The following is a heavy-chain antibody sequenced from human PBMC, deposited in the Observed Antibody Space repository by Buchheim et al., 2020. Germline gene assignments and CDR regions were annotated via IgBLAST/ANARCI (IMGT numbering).Heavy chain of an antibody. D-gene: IGHD2-15*01. J-gene: IGHJ6*02. V-gene: IGHV3-74*01. Sequence: EVQLVESGGGLVQPGGSLRLSCAASGFTFSSYWMHWVRQAPGKGLVWVSRINSDGSSTSYAASVKGRFTISRDNAKNTLYLQMNSLRAEDTAVYYCAREGDIVVVVAATPYYYGMDVWGQGTT. CDR1: GFTFSSYW. CDR3: AREGDIVVVVAATPYYYGMDV. CDR2: INSDGSST.